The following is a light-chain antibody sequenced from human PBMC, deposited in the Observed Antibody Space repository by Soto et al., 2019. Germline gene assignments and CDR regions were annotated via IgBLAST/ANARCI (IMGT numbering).Light chain of an antibody. V-gene: IGKV3-15*01. J-gene: IGKJ5*01. CDR3: QQYDKWPPIT. CDR2: GAS. Sequence: VMTQSPATLSVSPGERATLSCRASQSVSSNVAWYQQKRGQAPRLLIYGASTRATGIPARFSGSGSGTEFIFTISSLQSEDFALYYCQQYDKWPPITFGQGKRRKIK. CDR1: QSVSSN.